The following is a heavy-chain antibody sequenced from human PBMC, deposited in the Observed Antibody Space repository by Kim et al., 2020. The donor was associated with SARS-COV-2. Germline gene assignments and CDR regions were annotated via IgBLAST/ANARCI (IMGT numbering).Heavy chain of an antibody. CDR3: ARGKELVFDY. Sequence: GGSLRLSCAASGFTVSSNYMTWVRQAPGKGLEWVSVIYSGGSTYYADSVRGRFTISRDNFKNTLLLQMNSLRAEDTAVYYCARGKELVFDYWGQGTLVTV. CDR2: IYSGGST. V-gene: IGHV3-66*01. D-gene: IGHD6-13*01. CDR1: GFTVSSNY. J-gene: IGHJ4*02.